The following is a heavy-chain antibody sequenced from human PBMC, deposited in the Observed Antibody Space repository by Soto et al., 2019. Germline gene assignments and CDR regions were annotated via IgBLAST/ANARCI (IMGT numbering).Heavy chain of an antibody. CDR1: GFTFSGSA. Sequence: EVQLVASGGGLVQPGGSLKLSCAASGFTFSGSAMHWVRQASGKGLEWVGRIRSKANSYATAYAASVKGRFTISRDDSKNTAYLQMNSLKTEDTAVYYCTSSNYDYIWGSYRLSYWGQGTLVTVSS. CDR2: IRSKANSYAT. J-gene: IGHJ4*02. D-gene: IGHD3-16*02. CDR3: TSSNYDYIWGSYRLSY. V-gene: IGHV3-73*01.